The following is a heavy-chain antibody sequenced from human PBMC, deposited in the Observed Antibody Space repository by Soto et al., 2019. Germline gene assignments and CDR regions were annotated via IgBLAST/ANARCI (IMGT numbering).Heavy chain of an antibody. CDR3: ESRLAASHDITYYYYGMDV. V-gene: IGHV4-39*01. CDR2: IYYSGST. Sequence: SETLSLTCTVSGGSISSSSYYWGWIRQPPGKGLEWIGSIYYSGSTYYNPSLKSRVTISVDTSKNQFSLKLSSVTAADTAVYYCESRLAASHDITYYYYGMDVWGQGTTVTVSS. D-gene: IGHD6-6*01. CDR1: GGSISSSSYY. J-gene: IGHJ6*02.